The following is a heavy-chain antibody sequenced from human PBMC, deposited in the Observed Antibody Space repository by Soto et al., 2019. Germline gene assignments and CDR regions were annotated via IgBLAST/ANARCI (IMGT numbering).Heavy chain of an antibody. Sequence: QVQLVQSGAEVKKPGSSVKVSCKASGGTFSSYTISWVRQAPGQGLEWMGRIIPILGIANYAQKFQGRVTVTAVKSTSTAYMELSSLRSEDTAVYYCAPHPSYCRSTSCFENVNWFDPWGQGTLVTVSS. D-gene: IGHD2-2*01. V-gene: IGHV1-69*02. CDR3: APHPSYCRSTSCFENVNWFDP. J-gene: IGHJ5*02. CDR2: IIPILGIA. CDR1: GGTFSSYT.